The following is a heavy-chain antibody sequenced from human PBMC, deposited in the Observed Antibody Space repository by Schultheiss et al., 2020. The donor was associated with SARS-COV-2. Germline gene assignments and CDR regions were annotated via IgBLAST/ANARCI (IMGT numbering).Heavy chain of an antibody. CDR1: GFTFSSYA. D-gene: IGHD3-3*01. V-gene: IGHV3-23*01. J-gene: IGHJ4*02. CDR2: ISGSGGST. CDR3: VKDTIFGSDRDY. Sequence: GGSLRLSCAASGFTFSSYAMSWVRQAPGKGLEWVSAISGSGGSTYYADSVKGRFTISRDNSKNTLYLQMSSLRAEDTAVYYCVKDTIFGSDRDYWGQGTLVTVSS.